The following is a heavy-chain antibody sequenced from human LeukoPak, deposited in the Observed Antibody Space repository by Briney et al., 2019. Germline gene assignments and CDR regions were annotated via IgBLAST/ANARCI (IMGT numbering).Heavy chain of an antibody. D-gene: IGHD2-2*01. V-gene: IGHV3-30*05. CDR3: ARDFTVVVPAAWYNWIDP. CDR1: GFTFSSYG. J-gene: IGHJ5*02. Sequence: PGGSLRLSCAASGFTFSSYGMHWVRQAPGKGLEWVAVISYDGSNKYYADSVKGRFTISRDNSKNTLYLQMNSLRAEDTAVYYCARDFTVVVPAAWYNWIDPWGQGTLVTVSS. CDR2: ISYDGSNK.